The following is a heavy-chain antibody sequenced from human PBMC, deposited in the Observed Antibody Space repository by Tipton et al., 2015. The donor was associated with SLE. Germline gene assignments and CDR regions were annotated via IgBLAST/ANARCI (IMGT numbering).Heavy chain of an antibody. CDR1: GGSISSSSFY. Sequence: LRLSCTVSGGSISSSSFYWGWIRQPPGNGLEWIGSFYYGKSTFYNPSLKSRVTISVDTSTNRLSVQLSSVTAADTALYYCARLISAYDCNFDYWGQGTLVTVSS. CDR3: ARLISAYDCNFDY. J-gene: IGHJ4*02. V-gene: IGHV4-39*07. CDR2: FYYGKST. D-gene: IGHD5-12*01.